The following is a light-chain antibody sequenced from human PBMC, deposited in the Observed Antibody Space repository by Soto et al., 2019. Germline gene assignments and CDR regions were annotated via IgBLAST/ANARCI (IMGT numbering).Light chain of an antibody. J-gene: IGLJ3*02. CDR1: TSDVGGYEY. CDR2: EVN. CDR3: SSLAGANIWV. V-gene: IGLV2-8*01. Sequence: QSVLTQPPSASGSPGQSVTISCTGSTSDVGGYEYVSWYQQHPGKAPKLMIFEVNKRPSGVPNRFSGSKSGNTASLTVSGLQSEDEASYYCSSLAGANIWVFGGGTKLTVL.